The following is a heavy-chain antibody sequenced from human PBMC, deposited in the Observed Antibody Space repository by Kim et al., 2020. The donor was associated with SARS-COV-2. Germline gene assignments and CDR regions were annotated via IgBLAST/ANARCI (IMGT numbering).Heavy chain of an antibody. D-gene: IGHD3-3*01. CDR1: GGSISSSSYY. Sequence: SETLSLTCTVSGGSISSSSYYWGWIRQPPGKGLEWIGSIYYSGSTYYNPSLKSRVTISVDTSKNQFSLKLSSVTAADTAVYYCAITRFLEWLDAFDIWGQGTMVTVSS. CDR2: IYYSGST. CDR3: AITRFLEWLDAFDI. V-gene: IGHV4-39*01. J-gene: IGHJ3*02.